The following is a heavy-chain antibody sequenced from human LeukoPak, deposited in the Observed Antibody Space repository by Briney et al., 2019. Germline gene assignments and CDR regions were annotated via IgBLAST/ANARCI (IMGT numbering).Heavy chain of an antibody. CDR3: ARDQWGGNYIHDAFDI. D-gene: IGHD4-23*01. Sequence: SETLSLTCAVYGGSFSGYYWSWIRQPAGKGLEWIGRIYASGSTNYNPSLNSRVTISVDTSKNHISLKLSSVTAADTAVYYCARDQWGGNYIHDAFDIWGQGTMVTVSS. V-gene: IGHV4-4*07. CDR1: GGSFSGYY. J-gene: IGHJ3*02. CDR2: IYASGST.